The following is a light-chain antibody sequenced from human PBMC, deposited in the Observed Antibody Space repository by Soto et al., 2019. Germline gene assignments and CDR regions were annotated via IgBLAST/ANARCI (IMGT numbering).Light chain of an antibody. Sequence: ETVMTQSPGTLSVSPGESATLSCRASETVNNNLAWYQQKPGQAPRLLVYDASTPAPGVPGRFSGSGSGTEFTLTSRRLQSEAFAVYYWHKYSHRRSTFGQGTKVEIK. CDR3: HKYSHRRST. CDR1: ETVNNN. V-gene: IGKV3-15*01. CDR2: DAS. J-gene: IGKJ1*01.